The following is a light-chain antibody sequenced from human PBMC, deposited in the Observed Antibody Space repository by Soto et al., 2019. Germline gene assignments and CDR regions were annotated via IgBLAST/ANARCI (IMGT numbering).Light chain of an antibody. CDR1: SSDVGGYNY. J-gene: IGLJ1*01. CDR2: EVS. V-gene: IGLV2-14*01. Sequence: QSVLTQPASVSGSPGQSITISCTGTSSDVGGYNYVSWYQQQSGKAPKLMIHEVSNRPSGVSNRFSGSKSGNTASLTISGLQAEDEDDYYCSSYTSSRAYVFGIGTKVTVL. CDR3: SSYTSSRAYV.